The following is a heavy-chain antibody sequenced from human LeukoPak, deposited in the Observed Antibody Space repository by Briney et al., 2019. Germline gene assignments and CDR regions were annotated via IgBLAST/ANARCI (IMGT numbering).Heavy chain of an antibody. V-gene: IGHV6-1*01. D-gene: IGHD1-26*01. CDR3: TREGEVGTSWSWFDP. CDR1: GDSVSSNSVA. CDR2: TYYRSKWNN. Sequence: SQTLSLTCAISGDSVSSNSVAWNWIRQSPSRGLEWLGRTYYRSKWNNEYAESVRSRITINPDTSKNQFSLQLNSVTPEDTAVYYCTREGEVGTSWSWFDPWGQGTLVTVSS. J-gene: IGHJ5*02.